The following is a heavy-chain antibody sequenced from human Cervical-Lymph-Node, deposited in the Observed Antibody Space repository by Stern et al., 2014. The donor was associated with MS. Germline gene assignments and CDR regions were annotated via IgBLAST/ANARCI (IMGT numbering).Heavy chain of an antibody. CDR3: AVGYCSTTTCPYYYFYYGVDV. CDR2: ISYAGSNK. J-gene: IGHJ6*02. V-gene: IGHV3-30*03. CDR1: GFTFSSYA. Sequence: QVQLVQSGGGVVQPGRSLRLSCAASGFTFSSYALYLVRQAPGKGLEWLSVISYAGSNKYYADSVKGRFTISRDSSKNTLYLQMNNLRAEDTAVYYCAVGYCSTTTCPYYYFYYGVDVWGQGTTVTVSS. D-gene: IGHD2-2*01.